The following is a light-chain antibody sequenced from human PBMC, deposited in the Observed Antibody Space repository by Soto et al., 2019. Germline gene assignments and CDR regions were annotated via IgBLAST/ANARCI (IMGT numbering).Light chain of an antibody. V-gene: IGKV3-15*01. CDR2: GAS. J-gene: IGKJ1*01. CDR1: QSVSSN. Sequence: EIVLTQSPGTLSLSPGERATLSCRASQSVSSNLAWYQQKPGQAPRLLIYGASTRATGIPARFSGSGSGTAFTLTISSLQSEDFAVYYCQQYNNWHPWTFGQGTKVDIK. CDR3: QQYNNWHPWT.